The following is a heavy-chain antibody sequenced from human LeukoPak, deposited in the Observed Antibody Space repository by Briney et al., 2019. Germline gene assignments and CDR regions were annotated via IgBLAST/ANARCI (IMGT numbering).Heavy chain of an antibody. CDR1: GYTFTSYG. D-gene: IGHD2-2*01. V-gene: IGHV1-18*01. Sequence: ASVKVSCKASGYTFTSYGISWVRQAPGQRLEWMGWSSAYNGNKNYAQKLQGRVTMTTDTSTSTGYMELRSLRSDDTAVYYCARDWLGYCSSTSCYETVGAFDIWGQGTMVTVSS. CDR2: SSAYNGNK. J-gene: IGHJ3*02. CDR3: ARDWLGYCSSTSCYETVGAFDI.